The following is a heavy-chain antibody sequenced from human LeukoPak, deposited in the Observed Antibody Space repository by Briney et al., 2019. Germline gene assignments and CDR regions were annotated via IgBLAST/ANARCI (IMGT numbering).Heavy chain of an antibody. V-gene: IGHV3-21*01. CDR2: ISSSSSYI. CDR1: GFTFSSYS. CDR3: AREGHYDYVWGSYSWFDP. Sequence: GGSLRLSCAASGFTFSSYSMNWVRQAPGKGLEWASSISSSSSYIYYADSVKGRFTISRDNAKNSLYLQMNSLRAEDTAVYYCAREGHYDYVWGSYSWFDPWGQGTLVTVSS. D-gene: IGHD3-16*01. J-gene: IGHJ5*02.